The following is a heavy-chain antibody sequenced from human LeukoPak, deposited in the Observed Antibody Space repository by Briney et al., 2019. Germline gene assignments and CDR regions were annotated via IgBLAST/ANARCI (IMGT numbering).Heavy chain of an antibody. D-gene: IGHD5-12*01. J-gene: IGHJ4*02. CDR1: GGSISSSSYH. CDR2: TYYSGST. V-gene: IGHV4-39*07. Sequence: PSETLSLTCTVSGGSISSSSYHWGWIRQSPGKGLEWIGSTYYSGSTYYNPSLKSRVTISVDTSKNQFSLKLSSVTAADTAVYYCARYLIVASCFDYWGQGTLVTVSS. CDR3: ARYLIVASCFDY.